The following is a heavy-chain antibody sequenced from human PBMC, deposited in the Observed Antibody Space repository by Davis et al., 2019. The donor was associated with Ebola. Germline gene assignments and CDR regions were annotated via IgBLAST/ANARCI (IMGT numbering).Heavy chain of an antibody. CDR2: IYYSGST. V-gene: IGHV4-39*01. J-gene: IGHJ5*02. Sequence: SETLSLTCTVSGGSISSSSYYWGWIRQPPGKGLEWIGSIYYSGSTYYNPSLKSRVTISVDTSKNQFSLKLSSVTAADTAVYYCARAAGVVWFDPWGQGTLVTVSS. CDR3: ARAAGVVWFDP. CDR1: GGSISSSSYY. D-gene: IGHD2-21*01.